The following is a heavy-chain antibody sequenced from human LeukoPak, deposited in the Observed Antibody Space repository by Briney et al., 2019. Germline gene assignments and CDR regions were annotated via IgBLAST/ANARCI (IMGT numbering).Heavy chain of an antibody. Sequence: PSETLSLTCTVSGGSISSYYWSWIRQPPGKGLEWIGEINHSGSTNYNPSLKSRVTISVDTSKNQFSLKLSSVTAADTAVYYCARYGSYGIDYWGQGTLVTVSP. CDR1: GGSISSYY. CDR2: INHSGST. V-gene: IGHV4-34*01. J-gene: IGHJ4*02. CDR3: ARYGSYGIDY. D-gene: IGHD1-26*01.